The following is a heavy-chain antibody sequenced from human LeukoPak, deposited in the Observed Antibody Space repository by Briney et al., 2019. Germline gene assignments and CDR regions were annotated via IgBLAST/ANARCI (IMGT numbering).Heavy chain of an antibody. D-gene: IGHD3-10*01. CDR2: ISGSGGST. V-gene: IGHV3-23*01. CDR3: AKDLLLWFGELLGYFDY. J-gene: IGHJ4*02. CDR1: GFTFSSYA. Sequence: GGSLRLSCAASGFTFSSYAMSWVRQAPGKGLEWVSAISGSGGSTYYADSVKGRFTISRDNSKNTLYLQMNSLRAEDTAVYYYAKDLLLWFGELLGYFDYWGQGTLVTVSS.